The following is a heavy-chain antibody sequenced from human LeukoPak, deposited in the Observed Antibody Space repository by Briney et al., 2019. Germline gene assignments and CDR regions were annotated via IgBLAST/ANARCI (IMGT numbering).Heavy chain of an antibody. Sequence: GGSLRLSCAASGFTVSSNYMSWVRQAPGKGLEWVSVIYSGGSTYYADSVKGRFTISRDNSKTTLYLQMNSLRAEDTAVYYCARVFSYGDYYYGMDVWGQGTSVTVSS. V-gene: IGHV3-53*01. CDR2: IYSGGST. D-gene: IGHD2/OR15-2a*01. CDR3: ARVFSYGDYYYGMDV. J-gene: IGHJ6*02. CDR1: GFTVSSNY.